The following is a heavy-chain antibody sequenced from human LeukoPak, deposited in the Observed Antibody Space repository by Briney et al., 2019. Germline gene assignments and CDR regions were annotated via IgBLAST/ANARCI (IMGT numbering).Heavy chain of an antibody. V-gene: IGHV5-51*01. CDR2: IYPGDSET. CDR3: ARLYPNGDYGVDAFDI. Sequence: GESLKISCKGSGYSFGTYWIAWVRQMPGKGLECVGIIYPGDSETRYSPSFEGQVTISADKTIATAYLQWNSLKASDTAMYYCARLYPNGDYGVDAFDIWGQGTMLTVSS. J-gene: IGHJ3*02. CDR1: GYSFGTYW. D-gene: IGHD4-17*01.